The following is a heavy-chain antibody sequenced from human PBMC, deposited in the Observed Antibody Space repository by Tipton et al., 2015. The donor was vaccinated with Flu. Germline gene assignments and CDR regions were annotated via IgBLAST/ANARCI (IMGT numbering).Heavy chain of an antibody. Sequence: TLSLTCNVSGGSISTSYWSWIRQPAGKGLEWIGRISTSGSTNYNASLESRVTLSRDTSKNHISLRLTSATAADTALYYRARDLRGYSGYTGGDAFDMWGRGIMVFVSS. CDR2: ISTSGST. CDR1: GGSISTSY. V-gene: IGHV4-4*07. CDR3: ARDLRGYSGYTGGDAFDM. J-gene: IGHJ3*02. D-gene: IGHD5-12*01.